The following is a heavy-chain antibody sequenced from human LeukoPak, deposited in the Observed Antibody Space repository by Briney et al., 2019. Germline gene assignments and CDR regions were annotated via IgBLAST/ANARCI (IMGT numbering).Heavy chain of an antibody. CDR2: INPKSGDT. D-gene: IGHD3-9*01. Sequence: ASVKVSCKASAYTFTVYYMHWMRQAPGQGLEWMGWINPKSGDTHYAQKFQGRVTMTRDTSISTAYIELSRLRSDDTAVYYCARSATFRYFDPHFDYWGQGTLVSVSS. J-gene: IGHJ4*02. V-gene: IGHV1-2*02. CDR1: AYTFTVYY. CDR3: ARSATFRYFDPHFDY.